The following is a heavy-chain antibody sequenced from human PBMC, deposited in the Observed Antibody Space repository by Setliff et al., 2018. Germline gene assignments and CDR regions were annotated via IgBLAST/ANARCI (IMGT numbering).Heavy chain of an antibody. CDR1: GYTFTSYG. D-gene: IGHD2-2*02. CDR2: INTGNANT. V-gene: IGHV1-3*04. J-gene: IGHJ6*02. Sequence: ASVKVSCKASGYTFTSYGISWVRQAPGQRPEWMGWINTGNANTKYSQKFQGRVTITRDASASTAYMELSSLRSEDTAVYYCARDSRGLVPAAIEGSYYYYGMDVWGQGTTVTV. CDR3: ARDSRGLVPAAIEGSYYYYGMDV.